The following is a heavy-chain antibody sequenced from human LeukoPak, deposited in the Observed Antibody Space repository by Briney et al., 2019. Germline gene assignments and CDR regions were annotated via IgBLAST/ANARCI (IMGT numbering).Heavy chain of an antibody. CDR2: LYYSGSA. D-gene: IGHD2-21*01. J-gene: IGHJ6*03. Sequence: SETLSLTCTVSGGSISSPNSYWGWIRQPPGKGLEWIASLYYSGSAYHSPSLKSRVTISVDRSKNQFSLKPYSVTAADSAVYYCARHVYCGGNCYRDDYYYYIDVWGTGTTVTVSS. CDR1: GGSISSPNSY. V-gene: IGHV4-39*01. CDR3: ARHVYCGGNCYRDDYYYYIDV.